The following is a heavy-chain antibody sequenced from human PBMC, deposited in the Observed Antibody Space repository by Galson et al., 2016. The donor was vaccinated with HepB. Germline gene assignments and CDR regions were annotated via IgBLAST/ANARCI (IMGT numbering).Heavy chain of an antibody. CDR2: IWYDGSNK. CDR3: ARGVGYGSGSHFDY. Sequence: SLRLSCAASEFTFSSYGMHWVRQAPGKGLEWMAVIWYDGSNKYYADSVKGRFTISRDNSKNALYLQMNSLRAEDTAVYYCARGVGYGSGSHFDYWGQGTLVTVSS. J-gene: IGHJ4*02. D-gene: IGHD3-10*01. CDR1: EFTFSSYG. V-gene: IGHV3-33*01.